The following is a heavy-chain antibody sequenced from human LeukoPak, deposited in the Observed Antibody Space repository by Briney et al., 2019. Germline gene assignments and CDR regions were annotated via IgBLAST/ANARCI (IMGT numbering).Heavy chain of an antibody. CDR1: GFTFSSYA. CDR3: ARDPPAVAADY. J-gene: IGHJ4*02. D-gene: IGHD6-19*01. V-gene: IGHV3-30-3*01. CDR2: ISYDGSSK. Sequence: GRSLRLSCAASGFTFSSYAVHWVRQAPGKGLEWVAVISYDGSSKYYADSVKGRFTIARDNSKNTLYLQMNSLRAEDTAVYYCARDPPAVAADYWGQGTLVTVSS.